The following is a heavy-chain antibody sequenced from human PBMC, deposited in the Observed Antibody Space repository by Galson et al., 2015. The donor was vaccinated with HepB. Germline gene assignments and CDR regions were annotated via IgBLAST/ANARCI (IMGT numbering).Heavy chain of an antibody. CDR1: GGSISSYY. Sequence: ETLSLTCTVSGGSISSYYWSWIRQPPGKGLEWIGYIYYSGSTNYNPSLKSRVTISVDTSKNQFSLKLSSVTAADTAVYYCASSVYSSSQGAFDIWGQGTMVTVSS. D-gene: IGHD6-13*01. V-gene: IGHV4-59*01. CDR3: ASSVYSSSQGAFDI. J-gene: IGHJ3*02. CDR2: IYYSGST.